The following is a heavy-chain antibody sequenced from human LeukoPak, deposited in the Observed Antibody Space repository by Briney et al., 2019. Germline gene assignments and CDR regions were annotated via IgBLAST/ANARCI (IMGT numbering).Heavy chain of an antibody. CDR3: ARAPTGYCSSTSCLFLDY. J-gene: IGHJ4*02. Sequence: GGSLRLSCAASGFTFSSYSMNWVRQAPGKGLEWVSYISSSSSTIYYADSVKGRFTISRDNAKNSLYLQMNSLRAEDTAVYYCARAPTGYCSSTSCLFLDYWGQGTLVTVSS. CDR1: GFTFSSYS. CDR2: ISSSSSTI. D-gene: IGHD2-2*01. V-gene: IGHV3-48*01.